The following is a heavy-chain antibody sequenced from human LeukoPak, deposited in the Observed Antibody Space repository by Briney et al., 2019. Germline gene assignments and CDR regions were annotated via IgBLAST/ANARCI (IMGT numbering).Heavy chain of an antibody. D-gene: IGHD5-24*01. CDR1: GGSFSGYY. CDR3: ARGEMATTPTFDY. V-gene: IGHV4-34*01. Sequence: PSETLSLTCAVYGGSFSGYYWSWIRQPPGKGLEWIGEINHSGSTNYNPSLKSRVTISVDTSKNQFSLELSSVTAADTAVYYCARGEMATTPTFDYWGQGTLVTVSS. CDR2: INHSGST. J-gene: IGHJ4*02.